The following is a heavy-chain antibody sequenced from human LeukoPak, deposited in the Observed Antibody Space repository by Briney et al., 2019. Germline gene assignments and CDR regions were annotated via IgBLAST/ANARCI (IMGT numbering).Heavy chain of an antibody. J-gene: IGHJ4*02. V-gene: IGHV4-34*01. D-gene: IGHD5-12*01. Sequence: SETLSLTCAVYGGSFSGYYWSWIRQPPGKGLEWIGGINHSGSTNYNPSLKSRVTISVDTSKNQFSLKLSSVTAADTAVYYCARVRWLHPLDYWGQGTLVTVSS. CDR3: ARVRWLHPLDY. CDR2: INHSGST. CDR1: GGSFSGYY.